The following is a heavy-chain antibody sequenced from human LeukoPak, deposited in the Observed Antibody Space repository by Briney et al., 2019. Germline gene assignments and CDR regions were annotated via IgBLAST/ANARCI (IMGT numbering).Heavy chain of an antibody. CDR2: ISSSSGTI. Sequence: GGSLRLSCAASGFTFSSYSMNWVRQAPGKGLEWVSYISSSSGTIYYADSVKGRFTISRDNAKNSLYLQMNSLRAEDTAVYYCARLSYSSYGYFQHWGQGTLVTVSS. J-gene: IGHJ1*01. D-gene: IGHD6-6*01. V-gene: IGHV3-48*04. CDR3: ARLSYSSYGYFQH. CDR1: GFTFSSYS.